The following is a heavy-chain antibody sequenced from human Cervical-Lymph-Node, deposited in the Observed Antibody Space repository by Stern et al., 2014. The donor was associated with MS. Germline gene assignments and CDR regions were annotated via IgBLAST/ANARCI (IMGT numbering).Heavy chain of an antibody. D-gene: IGHD3-16*01. CDR1: GDSIIGSY. J-gene: IGHJ5*02. CDR3: ARKAGPGDLLRDRFDP. CDR2: IFFGGST. V-gene: IGHV4-59*08. Sequence: VQLVESGPGLVKPSETLTLTCTVSGDSIIGSYWSWLRQPPGKGLEWIGYIFFGGSTNYNPSLMGRVPISADTPKNQFSLKLTPVTAADTAVYYCARKAGPGDLLRDRFDPWGQGTLVTVSS.